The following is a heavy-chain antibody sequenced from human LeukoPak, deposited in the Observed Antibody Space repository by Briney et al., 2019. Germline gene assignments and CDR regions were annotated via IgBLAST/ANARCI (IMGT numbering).Heavy chain of an antibody. CDR1: GYTFTGYY. J-gene: IGHJ4*02. CDR3: ARENVITFGGVIVIPAVDY. CDR2: INPNSGGT. V-gene: IGHV1-2*02. D-gene: IGHD3-16*02. Sequence: ASVKVSCKASGYTFTGYYMHWVRQAPGQGLEWMGWINPNSGGTNYAQKLQGRVTMTTDTSTTTAYMELRSLRSDDTAIYYCARENVITFGGVIVIPAVDYWGQGTLVTVSS.